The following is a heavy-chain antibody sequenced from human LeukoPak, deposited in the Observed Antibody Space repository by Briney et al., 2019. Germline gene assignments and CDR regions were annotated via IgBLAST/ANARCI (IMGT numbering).Heavy chain of an antibody. CDR1: GYTFIDYH. Sequence: ASVKVSCKASGYTFIDYHMHWVRQAPGQGLEWMGWISAYNGNTNYAQKLQGRVTMTTDTSTSTAYMELRSLRSDDTAVYYCARTPLKTGTTSRSAFDIWGQGTMVTVSS. CDR3: ARTPLKTGTTSRSAFDI. V-gene: IGHV1-18*04. D-gene: IGHD1-7*01. CDR2: ISAYNGNT. J-gene: IGHJ3*02.